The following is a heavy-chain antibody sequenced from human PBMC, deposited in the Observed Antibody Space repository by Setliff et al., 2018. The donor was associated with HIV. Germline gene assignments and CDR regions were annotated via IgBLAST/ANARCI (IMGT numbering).Heavy chain of an antibody. D-gene: IGHD3-10*01. J-gene: IGHJ4*02. V-gene: IGHV4-4*07. Sequence: SETLSLTCLVSGGSISSYYWSWIRQSAGKGLEWLGRIYPSGSTNYNPSLRSRVTLSVDTSKNHFSLKLNSVTAADTAVYYCARDRGTRYGSGKDFDSWGQGILVTVSS. CDR1: GGSISSYY. CDR2: IYPSGST. CDR3: ARDRGTRYGSGKDFDS.